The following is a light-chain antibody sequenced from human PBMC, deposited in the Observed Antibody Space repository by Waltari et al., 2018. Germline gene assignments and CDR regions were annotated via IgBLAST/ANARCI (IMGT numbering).Light chain of an antibody. CDR3: QQSYGSPPT. Sequence: DIQLTQSPSSLSASVGDRVSITCRASQNIHTYLNWYQQIPGKAPRLLISAASNLQSGVPSRFSGSGSGTDFTLTVTSLHPEDFAAYYCQQSYGSPPTCGPGTKIHIK. V-gene: IGKV1-39*01. CDR1: QNIHTY. CDR2: AAS. J-gene: IGKJ3*01.